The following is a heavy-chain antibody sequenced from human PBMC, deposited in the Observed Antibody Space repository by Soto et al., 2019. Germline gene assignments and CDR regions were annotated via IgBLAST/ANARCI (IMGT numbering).Heavy chain of an antibody. D-gene: IGHD3-10*01. J-gene: IGHJ3*02. CDR1: GFTFSRYW. CDR2: IKEDGSEL. Sequence: RRLSCAASGFTFSRYWLTWVRQAPGKGLEWVANIKEDGSELYYVGSVKGLFTTSRDNANNSLFLQMNSLRAEDTAVYYCAPRKSGSFNIGAFDIWGQGTMVPVSS. V-gene: IGHV3-7*01. CDR3: APRKSGSFNIGAFDI.